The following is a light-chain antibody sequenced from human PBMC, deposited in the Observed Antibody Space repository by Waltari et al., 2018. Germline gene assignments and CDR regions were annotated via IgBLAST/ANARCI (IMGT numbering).Light chain of an antibody. CDR2: DAS. V-gene: IGKV3-11*01. CDR3: QQRSNWPPALT. Sequence: EIVLTQSPATLSLSPGERATLSCRASQSVSNYLAWNQQKPGQAPRLLIYDASNRAIGIPARFSGSGSGTDFTLTISSLEPEDFAVYYCQQRSNWPPALTFGGGTKVEIK. CDR1: QSVSNY. J-gene: IGKJ4*01.